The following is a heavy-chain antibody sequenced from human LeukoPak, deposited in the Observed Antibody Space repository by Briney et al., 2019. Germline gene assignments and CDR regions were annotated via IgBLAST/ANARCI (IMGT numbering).Heavy chain of an antibody. CDR1: GGSFSGYY. J-gene: IGHJ4*02. CDR3: ARGRPYDARDY. CDR2: INHSGST. V-gene: IGHV4-34*01. D-gene: IGHD4/OR15-4a*01. Sequence: KPSETLSLTCAVYGGSFSGYYWSWIRQPPGKGLEWIGEINHSGSTNYNPSLKSRVTISVDTSKNQFSLKLSSVTAADTAVYYCARGRPYDARDYWGQGTLVTVSS.